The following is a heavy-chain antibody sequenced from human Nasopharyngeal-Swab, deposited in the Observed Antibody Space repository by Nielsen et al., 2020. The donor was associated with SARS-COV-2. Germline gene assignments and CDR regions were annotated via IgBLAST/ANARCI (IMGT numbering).Heavy chain of an antibody. CDR2: ITGNGDTT. CDR1: GFTFSSYS. V-gene: IGHV3-23*01. J-gene: IGHJ4*02. Sequence: GESLKISCAASGFTFSSYSMSWLRQAPGKGLEWVSTITGNGDTTYYADSVKGRFTISRDNSENTVYLQMNSLKTEDTAVYYCTTDGLLRGSYCLDYWCQGTLVTVSS. CDR3: TTDGLLRGSYCLDY. D-gene: IGHD1-26*01.